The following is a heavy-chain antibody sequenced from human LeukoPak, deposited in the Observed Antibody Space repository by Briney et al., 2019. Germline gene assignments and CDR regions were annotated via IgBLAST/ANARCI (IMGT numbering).Heavy chain of an antibody. D-gene: IGHD3-22*01. V-gene: IGHV5-51*01. CDR2: IYCGDNHT. CDR3: ARFNYESSGYYFRSWFDP. CDR1: GYRFTRFL. J-gene: IGHJ5*01. Sequence: GESLQIFCKGSGYRFTRFLMGWVRQMTGEGLEWMGIIYCGDNHTGYSTSFQGHNTISADKSNSTTYQQWISLKASDAAMYYGARFNYESSGYYFRSWFDPWGQGTLVTVSS.